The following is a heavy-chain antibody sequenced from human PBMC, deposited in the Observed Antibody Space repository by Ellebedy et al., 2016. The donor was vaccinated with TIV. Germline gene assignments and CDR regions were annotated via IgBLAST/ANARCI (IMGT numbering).Heavy chain of an antibody. CDR2: IISKAHGGTT. J-gene: IGHJ4*02. CDR3: TKDPQWGH. D-gene: IGHD1-26*01. V-gene: IGHV3-15*01. CDR1: GLTFSDAW. Sequence: GESLKISCAVSGLTFSDAWMSWVRQAPGKGLEWVGRIISKAHGGTTEYAAPVKGRFTISRDDSKDTMYLQMSSLKSEDTAMYYCTKDPQWGHWGQGTLVTVSS.